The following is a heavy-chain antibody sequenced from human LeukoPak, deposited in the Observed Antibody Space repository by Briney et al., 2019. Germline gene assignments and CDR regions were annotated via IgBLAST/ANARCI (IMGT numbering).Heavy chain of an antibody. CDR2: IYYSGST. D-gene: IGHD1-26*01. J-gene: IGHJ4*02. Sequence: SETLSLTCTVSGGSISSYYWSWIRQPPGKGLEWIGYIYYSGSTNYNPSLKSRVTISVDTSKNQFSLKLSSVTAADTAVYYCAQGGLLSYWGQGTLVTVSS. CDR1: GGSISSYY. CDR3: AQGGLLSY. V-gene: IGHV4-59*12.